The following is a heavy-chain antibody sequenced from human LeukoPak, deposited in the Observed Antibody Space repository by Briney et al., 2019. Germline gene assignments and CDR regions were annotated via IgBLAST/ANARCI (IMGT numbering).Heavy chain of an antibody. CDR1: GFTFSSYA. CDR3: ARRSPIAVAGKFDY. D-gene: IGHD6-19*01. Sequence: GGSLRLSCAASGFTFSSYAMHWVRQAPGKGLEWVAVISYDGSNKYYADSVKGRFTISRDNSKNTLYLQMNSLRAEDTAVYYCARRSPIAVAGKFDYWGQGTLVTVSS. V-gene: IGHV3-30-3*01. J-gene: IGHJ4*02. CDR2: ISYDGSNK.